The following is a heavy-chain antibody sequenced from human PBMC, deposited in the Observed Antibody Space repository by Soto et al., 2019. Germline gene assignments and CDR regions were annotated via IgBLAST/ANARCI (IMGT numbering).Heavy chain of an antibody. CDR2: ILYTGST. V-gene: IGHV4-39*01. Sequence: QLHLQESGPGLVKPSETLSLMCTVSGDSISSSSYYCGWVRQPPGKGLEWIGSILYTGSTFYNPSLYIRVTISVDTSKNQFSLKMSSVTAADTAVYYCARHFGGYSYGYVFDSWGQGALVTVSS. CDR1: GDSISSSSYY. J-gene: IGHJ4*02. CDR3: ARHFGGYSYGYVFDS. D-gene: IGHD5-18*01.